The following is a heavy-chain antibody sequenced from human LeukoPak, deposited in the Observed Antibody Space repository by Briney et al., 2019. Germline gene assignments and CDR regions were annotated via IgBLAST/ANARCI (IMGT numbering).Heavy chain of an antibody. J-gene: IGHJ6*02. CDR1: GFTFSSYS. D-gene: IGHD3-10*01. V-gene: IGHV3-48*02. CDR3: ASPYGSGRTYYYYAMDV. CDR2: INSSSSTI. Sequence: PGGSLRLSCAASGFTFSSYSMNWVRQAPGKGLEWVSYINSSSSTIYYADSVKGRFTISRDNAKKSLYLQMNSLRDEDTAVYYCASPYGSGRTYYYYAMDVWGQGTTVTVSS.